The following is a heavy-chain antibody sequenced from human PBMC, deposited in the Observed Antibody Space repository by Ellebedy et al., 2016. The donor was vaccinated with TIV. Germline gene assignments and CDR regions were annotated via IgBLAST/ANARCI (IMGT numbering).Heavy chain of an antibody. CDR3: ARGTDTAMVSDFDY. CDR2: ISGSSSTI. V-gene: IGHV3-48*01. CDR1: KFTFSTYS. Sequence: GESLKISCAASKFTFSTYSMNWVRQAPGKGLEWVSYISGSSSTIHYADSVKGRFTVSRDNAKNSLYLQMNSLRAEDTAVYYCARGTDTAMVSDFDYWGQGTLVTVSS. J-gene: IGHJ4*02. D-gene: IGHD5-18*01.